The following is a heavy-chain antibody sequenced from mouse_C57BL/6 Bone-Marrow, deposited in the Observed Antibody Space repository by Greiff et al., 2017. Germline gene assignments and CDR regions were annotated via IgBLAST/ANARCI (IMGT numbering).Heavy chain of an antibody. V-gene: IGHV14-4*01. CDR2: IDPENGDT. CDR3: TTEGVTTRLYAMDY. Sequence: VQLQQSGAELVRPGASVKLSCTASGFNIKDDYMHWVKQRPEQGLEWIGWIDPENGDTEYASKFQGKATITADKSSNTAYLQLSSLTSEDTAVYYCTTEGVTTRLYAMDYWGPGTSVTVSS. CDR1: GFNIKDDY. D-gene: IGHD2-12*01. J-gene: IGHJ4*01.